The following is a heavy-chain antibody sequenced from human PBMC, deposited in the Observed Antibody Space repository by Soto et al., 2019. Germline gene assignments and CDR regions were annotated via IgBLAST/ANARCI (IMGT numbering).Heavy chain of an antibody. J-gene: IGHJ4*02. Sequence: GGSLRLSCAASGFTFSKYGMHWVRQAPGKGLEWVALIWNDGIRKVYVDSVKGRFTISRDNSKNTLDLQMNNLRDEDTAVYYCARDDDNDANALDYWGQGTLVTVSS. V-gene: IGHV3-33*01. CDR3: ARDDDNDANALDY. CDR2: IWNDGIRK. CDR1: GFTFSKYG.